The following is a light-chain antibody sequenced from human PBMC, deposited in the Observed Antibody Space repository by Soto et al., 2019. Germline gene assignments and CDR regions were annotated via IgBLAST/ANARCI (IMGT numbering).Light chain of an antibody. CDR1: SSNIENNY. Sequence: QSVLTQPPSVSAAPGQKVSISCSGSSSNIENNYVCWYQQFPGTAPKLLIYDNNKRPSGIPDRFSGSKSGTSATLGITGLQTGDEADYYCGTWDSSLSASVFGSGTQLTVL. CDR3: GTWDSSLSASV. J-gene: IGLJ7*01. V-gene: IGLV1-51*01. CDR2: DNN.